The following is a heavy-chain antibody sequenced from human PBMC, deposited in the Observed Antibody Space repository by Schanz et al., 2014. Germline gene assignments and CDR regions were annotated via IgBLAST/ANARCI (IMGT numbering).Heavy chain of an antibody. CDR1: GFIFSNSW. Sequence: EVQLVESGGGLVQPGGSLRLSCAASGFIFSNSWMSWVRQAPGKGLEWVANIKQDGSEKYYVDSVKGRFTISRDNAKNSLYLQMNSLRAEDTAVYYCASDYNYFETEAPWGQGTLVTVSS. CDR3: ASDYNYFETEAP. J-gene: IGHJ5*02. D-gene: IGHD3-16*01. V-gene: IGHV3-7*01. CDR2: IKQDGSEK.